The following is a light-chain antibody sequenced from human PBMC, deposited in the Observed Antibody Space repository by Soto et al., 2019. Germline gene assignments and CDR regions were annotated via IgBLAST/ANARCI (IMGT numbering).Light chain of an antibody. CDR1: QSISTW. CDR3: QQYNSCAQWT. Sequence: DIQMTQSPSTVSASVGDRVTITCRASQSISTWLAWYQQKPGKAPNLLIYKASSLESGVPSRFSGSGSGTEFTLTISSLQPDDFATYYCQQYNSCAQWTFGQGTKVGIK. CDR2: KAS. J-gene: IGKJ1*01. V-gene: IGKV1-5*03.